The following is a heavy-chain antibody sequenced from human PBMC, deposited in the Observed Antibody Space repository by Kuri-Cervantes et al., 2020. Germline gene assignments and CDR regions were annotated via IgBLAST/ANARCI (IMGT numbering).Heavy chain of an antibody. CDR1: GFTFSNAW. J-gene: IGHJ4*02. CDR3: TTDGSGGFYGGNSFDY. V-gene: IGHV3-15*01. CDR2: IKSKTDGGKT. D-gene: IGHD4-23*01. Sequence: GGSLRLSCAASGFTFSNAWMGWVRQAPGKGLEWVGRIKSKTDGGKTDYAAPVKGRFTISRDDSKNTLYLQMNSRKTEDTAVYYCTTDGSGGFYGGNSFDYWGQGTLVTVSS.